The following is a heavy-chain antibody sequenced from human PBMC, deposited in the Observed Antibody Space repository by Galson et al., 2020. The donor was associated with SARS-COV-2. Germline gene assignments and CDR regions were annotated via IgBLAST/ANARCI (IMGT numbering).Heavy chain of an antibody. CDR3: ARGGVLLWFGELLRRFGYFDY. J-gene: IGHJ4*02. V-gene: IGHV4-34*01. CDR1: GGSFSGYY. Sequence: SQTLSLTCAVYGGSFSGYYWSWIRQPPGKGLEWIGEINHSGSTNYNSSLKSRVTISVDTSKNQFSLKLSSVTAADTAVYYCARGGVLLWFGELLRRFGYFDYWGQGTLVTVSS. CDR2: INHSGST. D-gene: IGHD3-10*01.